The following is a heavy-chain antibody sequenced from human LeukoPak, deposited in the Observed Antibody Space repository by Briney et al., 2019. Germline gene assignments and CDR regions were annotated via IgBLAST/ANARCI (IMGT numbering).Heavy chain of an antibody. V-gene: IGHV4-30-2*01. D-gene: IGHD3-10*01. CDR1: GGSISSGGYS. J-gene: IGHJ4*02. CDR2: IYHSGST. CDR3: ASSRPDGEFLDY. Sequence: SSETLSLTCAVSGGSISSGGYSWSWIRQPPGKGLEWIGYIYHSGSTYYNPSLKSRVTISVDRSKNQFSLKLSSVTAADTAVYYCASSRPDGEFLDYWGQGTLVTVSS.